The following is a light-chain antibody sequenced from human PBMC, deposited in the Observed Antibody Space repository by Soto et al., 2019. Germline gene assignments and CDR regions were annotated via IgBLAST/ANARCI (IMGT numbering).Light chain of an antibody. V-gene: IGLV1-40*01. CDR3: ATWDDSLNGLYV. CDR1: NSNLGAGYD. CDR2: GNR. Sequence: QAVVTQPPSVSGAPGQRVTISCTGNNSNLGAGYDVHWYQQLPGAAPKLVIFGNRNRPSGVPERFSGSKSGTSASLAITGLQAEDEADYYCATWDDSLNGLYVFGPGTKLTVL. J-gene: IGLJ1*01.